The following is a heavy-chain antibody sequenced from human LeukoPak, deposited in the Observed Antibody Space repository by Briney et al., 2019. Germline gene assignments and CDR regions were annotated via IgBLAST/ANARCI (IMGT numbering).Heavy chain of an antibody. CDR2: IKQDGSEK. D-gene: IGHD1-26*01. V-gene: IGHV3-7*01. J-gene: IGHJ3*02. CDR3: ASSGGSDTDAFDI. Sequence: GGSLRLSCVASGFIYNKYAMFWVRQAPGKGLEWVANIKQDGSEKYYVDSVKGRFTISRDNAKNSLYLQMNSLRAEDTAVYYCASSGGSDTDAFDIWGQGTMVTVSS. CDR1: GFIYNKYA.